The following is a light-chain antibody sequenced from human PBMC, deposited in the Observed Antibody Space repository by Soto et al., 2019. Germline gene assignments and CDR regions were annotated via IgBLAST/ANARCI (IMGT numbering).Light chain of an antibody. J-gene: IGKJ2*01. CDR1: QSISSF. Sequence: DIQMTQSPSSLSASVGDRVTITCRASQSISSFLNWYQQKPGKAPQLLIYATSSLESGVPSRFSGSGSGTDFTLTISSLQPEDFATYYCQHSYSTPYTFGQGTKLDIK. CDR3: QHSYSTPYT. V-gene: IGKV1-39*01. CDR2: ATS.